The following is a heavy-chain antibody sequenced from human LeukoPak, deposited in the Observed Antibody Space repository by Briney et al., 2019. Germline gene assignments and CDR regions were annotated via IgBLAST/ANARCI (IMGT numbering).Heavy chain of an antibody. CDR3: AKAGGWINYFDY. D-gene: IGHD6-19*01. J-gene: IGHJ4*02. V-gene: IGHV3-23*01. CDR2: ISAGGGST. Sequence: GGSLRLSCAASGFTFSSYAMTWVRQAPGKGLEWVSAISAGGGSTYYADSVKGRFTISRDNSKNTLYPQLNSLRAEDTAVYYCAKAGGWINYFDYWGQGTLVTVSS. CDR1: GFTFSSYA.